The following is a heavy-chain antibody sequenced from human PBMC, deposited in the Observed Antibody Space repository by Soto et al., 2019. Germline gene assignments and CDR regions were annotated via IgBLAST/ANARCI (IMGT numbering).Heavy chain of an antibody. V-gene: IGHV3-23*01. CDR1: GFIFANYA. D-gene: IGHD6-13*01. Sequence: EVQLLESGGALVQPGGYLRLSCAASGFIFANYAMSWVRQAPGKGLEWVSVISTSGGTTLYADTVKGRFTISRDNPKNTLYLQMNSLRADDTAVYYCARDLGSWYGRFDPWGQGTLVTVAS. J-gene: IGHJ5*02. CDR2: ISTSGGTT. CDR3: ARDLGSWYGRFDP.